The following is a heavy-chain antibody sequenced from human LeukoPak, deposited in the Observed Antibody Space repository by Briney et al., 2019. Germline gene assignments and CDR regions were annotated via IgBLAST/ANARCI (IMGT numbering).Heavy chain of an antibody. CDR2: ISGSGGST. CDR3: ARLVVPAAPFDY. CDR1: GGTFSSYA. J-gene: IGHJ4*02. V-gene: IGHV3-23*01. Sequence: SCKASGGTFSSYAMSWVRQAPGKGLEWVSAISGSGGSTYYADSVKGRFTISRDNSKNTLYLQMNSLRAEDTAVYYCARLVVPAAPFDYWGQGTLVTVSS. D-gene: IGHD2-2*01.